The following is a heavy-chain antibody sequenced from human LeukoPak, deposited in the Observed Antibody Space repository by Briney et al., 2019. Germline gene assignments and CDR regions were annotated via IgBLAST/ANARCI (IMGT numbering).Heavy chain of an antibody. Sequence: GESLKISCKVSGYIFTSYWIGWVRQMPGKGLGWMGIIYPGDSDTRYSPSFQGQVTISADKSISTAYLQWSSLKASDTAMYYCARVLGGKRYNWKGHAFDIWGQGTMVTVSS. CDR3: ARVLGGKRYNWKGHAFDI. V-gene: IGHV5-51*01. CDR2: IYPGDSDT. CDR1: GYIFTSYW. D-gene: IGHD1-20*01. J-gene: IGHJ3*02.